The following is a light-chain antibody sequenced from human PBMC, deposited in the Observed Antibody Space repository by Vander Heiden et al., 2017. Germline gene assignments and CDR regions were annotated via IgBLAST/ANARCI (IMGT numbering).Light chain of an antibody. J-gene: IGKJ4*01. Sequence: ETVLTLSPGTLSLSPGERATLSFRARQSVNGICLAWYRQKPGQAPRLLIYGAASRATGIADRFSGSGSGTDFTLTISRLEPEDFAVEYCQQYGSSPLTFGGGTKVEIK. CDR1: QSVNGIC. CDR2: GAA. V-gene: IGKV3-20*01. CDR3: QQYGSSPLT.